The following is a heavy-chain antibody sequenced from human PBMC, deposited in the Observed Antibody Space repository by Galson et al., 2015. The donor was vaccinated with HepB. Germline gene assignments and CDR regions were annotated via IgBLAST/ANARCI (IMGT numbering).Heavy chain of an antibody. Sequence: SLRLSCAASGFTVSSNYMSWVRQAPGKGLEWVSGIYSGGSTYYADPVKGRFTISRDNSKNTLYLQMNSLRAEDTAVYYCARGIRRWFSDYWGQGALVTVSS. CDR2: IYSGGST. D-gene: IGHD4-23*01. V-gene: IGHV3-66*01. CDR3: ARGIRRWFSDY. J-gene: IGHJ4*02. CDR1: GFTVSSNY.